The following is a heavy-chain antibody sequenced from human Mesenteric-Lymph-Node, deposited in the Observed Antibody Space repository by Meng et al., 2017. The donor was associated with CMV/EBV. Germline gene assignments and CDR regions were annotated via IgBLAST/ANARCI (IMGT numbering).Heavy chain of an antibody. D-gene: IGHD2-21*02. J-gene: IGHJ5*02. CDR1: GFTFSSYE. CDR2: IINDGSNK. V-gene: IGHV3-30-3*01. CDR3: AREWVATGFDP. Sequence: GGSLRLSCAASGFTFSSYEMHWVRQAPGKGLEWVALIINDGSNKFYAESVKGRFTISRDNSKNSLYLQMNSLRAEDTAVYYCAREWVATGFDPWGQGTLVTVSS.